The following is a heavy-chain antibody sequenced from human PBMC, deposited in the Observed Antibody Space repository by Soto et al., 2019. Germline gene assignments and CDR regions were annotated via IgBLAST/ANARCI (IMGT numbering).Heavy chain of an antibody. J-gene: IGHJ3*02. Sequence: SETLSLTCTVSGGSISSYYWSWIRQPPGKGLEWIGYTYYSGSTNYNPSLKSRVTISVDTSKNQFSLKLSSVTAADTAVYYCARGGVDYYDSSGYYGAYDAFDIWGQGTMVTVSS. CDR3: ARGGVDYYDSSGYYGAYDAFDI. V-gene: IGHV4-59*01. CDR2: TYYSGST. CDR1: GGSISSYY. D-gene: IGHD3-22*01.